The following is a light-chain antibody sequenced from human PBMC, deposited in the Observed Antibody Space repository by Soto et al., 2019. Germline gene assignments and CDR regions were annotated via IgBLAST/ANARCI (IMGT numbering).Light chain of an antibody. CDR2: GNS. Sequence: QAVVTKPPSVSGAPGQRVTISCTGSSSNIGAGYDVHWYQQLPGTAPKLLIYGNSNRPSGIPDRFSGSKSGTSASLAITGLQAEDEADYYCQSYDSRLSAYYVFGTGTKLTVL. CDR1: SSNIGAGYD. V-gene: IGLV1-40*01. CDR3: QSYDSRLSAYYV. J-gene: IGLJ1*01.